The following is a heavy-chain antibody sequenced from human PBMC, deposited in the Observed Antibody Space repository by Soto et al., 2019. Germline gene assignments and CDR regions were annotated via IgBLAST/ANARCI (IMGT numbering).Heavy chain of an antibody. CDR1: GGTFSDLA. V-gene: IGHV1-69*01. Sequence: QVHLVQSGAEVKKPGSSVKVSCKTSGGTFSDLAFSWGRQAPRQGLEWMGGIIPLFGTPNYAQKFQGRVTITADESSSTVYMELRSLRSEDTAVYYCASERVAEMATGGYFDNWGQGTLVTVSP. D-gene: IGHD5-12*01. J-gene: IGHJ4*02. CDR3: ASERVAEMATGGYFDN. CDR2: IIPLFGTP.